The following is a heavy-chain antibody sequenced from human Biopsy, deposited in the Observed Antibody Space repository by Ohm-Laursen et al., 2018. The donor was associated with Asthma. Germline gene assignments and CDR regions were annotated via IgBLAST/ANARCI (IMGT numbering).Heavy chain of an antibody. V-gene: IGHV1-69*01. CDR2: IMTVFGTT. CDR1: GGTFSNFA. Sequence: VSSVKVSCKAPGGTFSNFAISWVRQAPGQGLEWLGGIMTVFGTTNYAKKFQGRVTITADESTSTAYMEVTSLRSEDTAIYYWARCQVGYSSGWSLLLKKIYYSGMDVWGQGTAVTVSS. D-gene: IGHD6-19*01. CDR3: ARCQVGYSSGWSLLLKKIYYSGMDV. J-gene: IGHJ6*02.